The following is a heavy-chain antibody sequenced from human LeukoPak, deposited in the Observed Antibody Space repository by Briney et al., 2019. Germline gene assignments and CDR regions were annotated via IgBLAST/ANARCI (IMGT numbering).Heavy chain of an antibody. CDR2: IGTAGDT. J-gene: IGHJ4*02. CDR1: GFTFSNYG. D-gene: IGHD3-22*01. Sequence: GGSLRLSCAASGFTFSNYGMHWVRQATGKGLEWVSAIGTAGDTYYPGSVKGRFTISRENAKNSLYLQMNSLRAGDTAVYYCARDFWLDYYDSSGYPGIFDYWGQGTLVTVSS. V-gene: IGHV3-13*01. CDR3: ARDFWLDYYDSSGYPGIFDY.